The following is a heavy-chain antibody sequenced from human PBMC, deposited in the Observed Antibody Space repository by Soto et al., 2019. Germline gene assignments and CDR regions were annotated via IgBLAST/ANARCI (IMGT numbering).Heavy chain of an antibody. D-gene: IGHD3-10*01. CDR1: GGSISSYY. CDR2: IDTSWTT. V-gene: IGHV4-4*07. J-gene: IGHJ6*02. CDR3: ARGPRGYVYYHGMDV. Sequence: PSETLSLTCTVSGGSISSYYVSWIRQSAGKGLEWIGRIDTSWTTNYHPSLKSRVTMSVDASKNHFSLNLSSVTAAATAVYYCARGPRGYVYYHGMDVWGQGTTVTVSS.